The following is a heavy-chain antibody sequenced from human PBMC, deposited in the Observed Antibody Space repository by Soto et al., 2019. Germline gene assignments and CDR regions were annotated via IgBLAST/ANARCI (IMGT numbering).Heavy chain of an antibody. CDR2: IYTSGST. Sequence: LSLTCTVSGGSISSYYWSWIRQPAGKGLEWIGRIYTSGSTNYNPSLKSRVTMSVDTSKNQFSLKLSSVTAADTAVYYCARGPHIAVTGYYYYGMDIWGQGATVTVSS. J-gene: IGHJ6*02. D-gene: IGHD6-19*01. V-gene: IGHV4-4*07. CDR1: GGSISSYY. CDR3: ARGPHIAVTGYYYYGMDI.